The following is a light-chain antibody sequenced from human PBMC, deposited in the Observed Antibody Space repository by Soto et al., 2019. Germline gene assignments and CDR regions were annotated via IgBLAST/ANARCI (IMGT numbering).Light chain of an antibody. CDR1: SSDVGSYNL. J-gene: IGLJ1*01. CDR3: CSYAGSSTPYV. Sequence: QSALTQPASVSGSPGQSITISCTGTSSDVGSYNLLSWYQQHPGKAPKLMIYEGSKRPSGVSNRFSGSKSGNTASLTISGLQAEDEAEYYCCSYAGSSTPYVFGTGTKLTVL. CDR2: EGS. V-gene: IGLV2-23*01.